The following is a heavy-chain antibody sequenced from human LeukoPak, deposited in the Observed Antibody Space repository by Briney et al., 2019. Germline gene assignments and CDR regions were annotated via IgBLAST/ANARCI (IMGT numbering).Heavy chain of an antibody. J-gene: IGHJ4*02. CDR2: IYHSGST. Sequence: SETLSLTCTVSGYSISSGYYWGWIRQPPGEGLEWIGIIYHSGSTYYNPSLKSRVTISVDTSKNHFSLKLSSVTAADTAVYYCARGRRYYYGSGSRFDYWGQGTLVTVSS. D-gene: IGHD3-10*01. CDR1: GYSISSGYY. V-gene: IGHV4-38-2*02. CDR3: ARGRRYYYGSGSRFDY.